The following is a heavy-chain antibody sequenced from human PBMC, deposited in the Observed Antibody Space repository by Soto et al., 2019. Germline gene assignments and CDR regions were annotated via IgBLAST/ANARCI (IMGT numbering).Heavy chain of an antibody. Sequence: ETLSLTCTVSGGSISKYYWSWIRQSPGKGLEWIGYIYYSGSTKYNPSLKSRLFISVDTSKNQVSLNLASVTAADTAVYYCTTQGFGFLHGLVDVWGQGTTVTVSS. J-gene: IGHJ6*02. CDR1: GGSISKYY. CDR3: TTQGFGFLHGLVDV. V-gene: IGHV4-59*08. D-gene: IGHD3-10*01. CDR2: IYYSGST.